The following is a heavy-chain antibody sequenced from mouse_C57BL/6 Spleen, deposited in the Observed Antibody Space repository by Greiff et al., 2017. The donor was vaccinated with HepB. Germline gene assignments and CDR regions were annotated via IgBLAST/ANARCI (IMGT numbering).Heavy chain of an antibody. CDR3: ARGSSLLDYAMDY. Sequence: QVHVKQPGAELVKPGASVKLSCKASGYTFTSYWMPWVKPRPGRGLGWIGRIDPNSGGTKYNEKFKSKATLTVDKPSSPAYMQLSSLPSEDSAVYYCARGSSLLDYAMDYWGQGTSVTVSS. J-gene: IGHJ4*01. V-gene: IGHV1-72*01. CDR1: GYTFTSYW. D-gene: IGHD2-10*01. CDR2: IDPNSGGT.